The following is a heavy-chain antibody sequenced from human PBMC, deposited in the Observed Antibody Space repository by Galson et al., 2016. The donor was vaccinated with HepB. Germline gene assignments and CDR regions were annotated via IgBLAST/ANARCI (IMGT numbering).Heavy chain of an antibody. Sequence: SLRLSCAASGFTFSSYWMYWVRQAPGEGLEWVSGISDSGGNTYFADSVKGRFTISRDNSRNTLYLQMNSLRVEDTAVYYCAKGTTLQVHFGYFDHWGQGTLVTVSS. D-gene: IGHD1/OR15-1a*01. CDR3: AKGTTLQVHFGYFDH. J-gene: IGHJ4*02. CDR2: ISDSGGNT. V-gene: IGHV3-23*01. CDR1: GFTFSSYW.